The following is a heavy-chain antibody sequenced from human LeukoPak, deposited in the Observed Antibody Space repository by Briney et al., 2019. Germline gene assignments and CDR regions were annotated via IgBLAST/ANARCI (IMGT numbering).Heavy chain of an antibody. CDR3: AAPTGWGNYDSSGYYYFDAFDI. CDR1: GFTFTSSA. J-gene: IGHJ3*02. Sequence: SVKVSCKASGFTFTSSAMQWVRQARGQRLEWIGWIVVGSGNTNYAQKFQERVTITRDMSTSTAYMELSSLRSEDTAVYYCAAPTGWGNYDSSGYYYFDAFDIWGQGTMVTVSS. V-gene: IGHV1-58*02. CDR2: IVVGSGNT. D-gene: IGHD3-22*01.